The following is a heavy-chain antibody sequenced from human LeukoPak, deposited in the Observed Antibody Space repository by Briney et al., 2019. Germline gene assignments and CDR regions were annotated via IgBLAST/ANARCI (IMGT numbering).Heavy chain of an antibody. CDR3: ARRPTGDPKFDY. J-gene: IGHJ4*02. Sequence: SETLSLTCTVSGGSISSSRYYWGWIRQPPGKGLEWIGSVYSSGSTYYNPSLKSRVTISVDTSKNRFSLKLSTVTAADTAVYHCARRPTGDPKFDYWGQGTLVTVSS. D-gene: IGHD7-27*01. CDR1: GGSISSSRYY. CDR2: VYSSGST. V-gene: IGHV4-39*07.